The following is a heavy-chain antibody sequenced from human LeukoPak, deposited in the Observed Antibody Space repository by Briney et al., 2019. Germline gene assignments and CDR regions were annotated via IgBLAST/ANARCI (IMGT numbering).Heavy chain of an antibody. CDR1: GYTFNNYG. CDR3: AKDWHILTGRNCFDP. J-gene: IGHJ5*02. D-gene: IGHD3-9*01. CDR2: VTSYNGDT. Sequence: ASVKVSCKASGYTFNNYGISWVRQAPGQGLEWMGWVTSYNGDTNYAQKFQGRVTMSTDTSTSTAYMELRSLRFDDTAIYYCAKDWHILTGRNCFDPWGQGALVTVSS. V-gene: IGHV1-18*01.